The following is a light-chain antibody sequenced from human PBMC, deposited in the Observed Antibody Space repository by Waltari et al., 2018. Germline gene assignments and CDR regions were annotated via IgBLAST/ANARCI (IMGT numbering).Light chain of an antibody. J-gene: IGLJ3*02. V-gene: IGLV1-44*01. CDR3: AVWDDSLSGPG. CDR1: SSNIGSNT. CDR2: TNN. Sequence: QSVLTQPPSASGTPGQRVTISCSGSSSNIGSNTVNWYQQLPGTAPKLLINTNNQRPSGVPDRFSGSKSGTSASLAISGLQSEDEADYYCAVWDDSLSGPGFGGGTKVTVL.